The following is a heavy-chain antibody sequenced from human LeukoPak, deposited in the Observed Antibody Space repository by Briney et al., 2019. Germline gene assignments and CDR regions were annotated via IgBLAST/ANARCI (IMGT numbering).Heavy chain of an antibody. CDR1: GFTFSSYS. J-gene: IGHJ4*02. CDR2: IGSISSAI. CDR3: ARHAPTSSAFDY. Sequence: PGGSLRLSCAASGFTFSSYSMNWVRQAPGKGLEWVSYIGSISSAIYYADSVKGRFTISRDSAKNSLYLQMNSLRAEDTAVYYCARHAPTSSAFDYWGQGTLVTVSS. D-gene: IGHD6-19*01. V-gene: IGHV3-48*04.